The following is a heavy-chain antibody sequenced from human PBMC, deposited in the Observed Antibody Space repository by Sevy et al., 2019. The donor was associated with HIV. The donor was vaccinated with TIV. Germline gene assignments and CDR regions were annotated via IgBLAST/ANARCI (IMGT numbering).Heavy chain of an antibody. CDR1: GFTFSSYG. CDR3: AKETTVVTRYYYYYGMDV. D-gene: IGHD4-17*01. Sequence: WGSLRLSCAASGFTFSSYGMHWVRQAPGKGLEWVAVISYDGSNKYYADSVKGRFTISRDNSKNTLYLQMNSLRAEDTAVYYCAKETTVVTRYYYYYGMDVWGQGTTVTVSS. J-gene: IGHJ6*02. CDR2: ISYDGSNK. V-gene: IGHV3-30*18.